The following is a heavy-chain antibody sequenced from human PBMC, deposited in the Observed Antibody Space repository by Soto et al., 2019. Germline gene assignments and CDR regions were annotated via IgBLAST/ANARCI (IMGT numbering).Heavy chain of an antibody. CDR2: INHSGST. V-gene: IGHV4-34*01. CDR1: GGSFSGYH. D-gene: IGHD6-19*01. Sequence: SETLSLTCAVYGGSFSGYHWSRIRQPPGKGLEWIGEINHSGSTNYNPSLKSRVTISVDTSKNQFSLKLSSVTAADTAVYYCARPTRQWLGLRYYYGMDVWGQGTTVTVSS. CDR3: ARPTRQWLGLRYYYGMDV. J-gene: IGHJ6*02.